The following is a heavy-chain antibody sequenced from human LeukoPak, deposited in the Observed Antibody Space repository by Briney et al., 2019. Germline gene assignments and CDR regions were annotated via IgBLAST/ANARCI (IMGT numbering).Heavy chain of an antibody. Sequence: ASVKVSCKASGYTFTSYGISWVRQAPGQGLEWMGWISAYNGNTNYAQKLQGRVTMTTDTSTSTAYMELRSLRAEDTAVYYCARDFSVPRRITIFGVVTMDFQPWGQGALVSVSS. CDR3: ARDFSVPRRITIFGVVTMDFQP. CDR1: GYTFTSYG. J-gene: IGHJ1*01. V-gene: IGHV1-18*01. D-gene: IGHD3-3*01. CDR2: ISAYNGNT.